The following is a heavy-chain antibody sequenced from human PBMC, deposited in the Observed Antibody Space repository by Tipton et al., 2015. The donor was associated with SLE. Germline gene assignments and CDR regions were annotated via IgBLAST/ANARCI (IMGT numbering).Heavy chain of an antibody. D-gene: IGHD3-10*01. CDR3: AREVRGVIIEYVDY. CDR1: GGSMSSNY. V-gene: IGHV4-4*07. Sequence: TLSLTCTMSGGSMSSNYWSWIRQPPGKGLEWIGRMYNSDNTNCNPSLRSRVTISADTSKNQFSLKLRSVTAADTAVYYCAREVRGVIIEYVDYWGQGALVTVSS. J-gene: IGHJ4*02. CDR2: MYNSDNT.